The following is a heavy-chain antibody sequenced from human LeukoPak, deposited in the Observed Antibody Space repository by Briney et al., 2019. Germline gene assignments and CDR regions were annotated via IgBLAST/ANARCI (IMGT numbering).Heavy chain of an antibody. Sequence: SETLSLTCTVSGGSISSYYWSWIRQPPGKGLEWIGYIYYSGSTNYNPSLKSRVTISVDTSKNQFSLKLSSVTAADTAVYYCARAVAAAGVDYWGQGTLVTVSS. CDR1: GGSISSYY. V-gene: IGHV4-59*01. J-gene: IGHJ4*02. CDR2: IYYSGST. CDR3: ARAVAAAGVDY. D-gene: IGHD6-13*01.